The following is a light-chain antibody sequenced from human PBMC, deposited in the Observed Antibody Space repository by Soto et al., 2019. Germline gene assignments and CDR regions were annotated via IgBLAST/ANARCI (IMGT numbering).Light chain of an antibody. CDR2: DDN. CDR1: SSIIENNY. CDR3: GTWDGRLSAWV. V-gene: IGLV1-51*01. Sequence: QAVVTQPPSVSAAPGQKVTISCSGSSSIIENNYISWYQQLPGTAPKLLIYDDNVRPSGIPDRFSGSKSGTSATLGITGLQTGDEADYYCGTWDGRLSAWVFGGGTKLTVL. J-gene: IGLJ3*02.